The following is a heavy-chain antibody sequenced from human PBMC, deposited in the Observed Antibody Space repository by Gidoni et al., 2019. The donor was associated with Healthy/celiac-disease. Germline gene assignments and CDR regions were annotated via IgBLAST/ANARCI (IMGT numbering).Heavy chain of an antibody. D-gene: IGHD3-10*01. CDR2: IIPSFGTA. Sequence: QVQLVQSGSEVKKPGSSVKVSCKASGCTFSSYATSWVRQAPGQGQEWLGGIIPSFGTANYAQKFQGRVTITADKSTSTAYMELSSLRSEDTAVYYCARPGLYGSVQKNLPYYYYYGMDVWGQGTTVTVSS. CDR1: GCTFSSYA. CDR3: ARPGLYGSVQKNLPYYYYYGMDV. J-gene: IGHJ6*02. V-gene: IGHV1-69*06.